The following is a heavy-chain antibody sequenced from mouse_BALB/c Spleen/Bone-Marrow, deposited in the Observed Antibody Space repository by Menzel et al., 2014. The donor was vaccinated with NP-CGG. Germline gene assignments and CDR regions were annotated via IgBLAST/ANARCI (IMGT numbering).Heavy chain of an antibody. Sequence: EVQLQQSGPELVKPGASVKMSCEASSYTFTSYVFHWVKQKPGQGLEWIGFMNPFNDGTKYNEKFKGKATLTSDKSSSTAYMELSSPTSEDSAVYYCAREVVATDFFDYWGQGTTLTVSS. V-gene: IGHV1-14*01. J-gene: IGHJ2*01. D-gene: IGHD1-1*01. CDR2: MNPFNDGT. CDR1: SYTFTSYV. CDR3: AREVVATDFFDY.